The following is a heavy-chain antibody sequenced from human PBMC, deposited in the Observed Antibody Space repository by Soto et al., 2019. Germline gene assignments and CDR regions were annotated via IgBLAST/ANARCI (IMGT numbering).Heavy chain of an antibody. J-gene: IGHJ6*02. CDR2: IYYSGNT. CDR3: ARHSKKTGDFDYYYGMDV. V-gene: IGHV4-61*08. Sequence: SETLSLTCTVSGVSISSGDYYWSWIRQPPGKGLEWIGYIYYSGNTNYNPSLESRVTISVDTSKNQFSLKLNSMTAADTAVYYCARHSKKTGDFDYYYGMDVWGQGTTVTVSS. D-gene: IGHD7-27*01. CDR1: GVSISSGDYY.